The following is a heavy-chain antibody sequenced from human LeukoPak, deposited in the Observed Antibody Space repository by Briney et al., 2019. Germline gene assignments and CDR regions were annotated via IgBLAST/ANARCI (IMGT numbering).Heavy chain of an antibody. CDR3: ALLYSSEDDY. J-gene: IGHJ4*02. CDR2: IIPIFGTA. CDR1: GGTFSSYS. V-gene: IGHV1-69*06. Sequence: SVKVSWKASGGTFSSYSISWVRQDPGEGLEWMGGIIPIFGTANYAQKFQGRVTITADKSTSTAYMELSSLRSEDTAVYFCALLYSSEDDYCGQGTLVTASS. D-gene: IGHD6-25*01.